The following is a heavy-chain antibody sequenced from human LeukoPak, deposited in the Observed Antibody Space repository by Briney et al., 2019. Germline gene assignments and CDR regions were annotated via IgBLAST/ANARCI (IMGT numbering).Heavy chain of an antibody. CDR3: ARVPRRDSSGPFDY. D-gene: IGHD3-22*01. V-gene: IGHV4-4*07. CDR1: GGSNSSYY. Sequence: SETLSLXCTVSGGSNSSYYWSWIRQPAGKGLEWIGRIYTSGSTNYNPSLKSRVTMSVDTSKNQFSLKLSSVTAADTAVYYCARVPRRDSSGPFDYWGQGTLVTVSS. CDR2: IYTSGST. J-gene: IGHJ4*02.